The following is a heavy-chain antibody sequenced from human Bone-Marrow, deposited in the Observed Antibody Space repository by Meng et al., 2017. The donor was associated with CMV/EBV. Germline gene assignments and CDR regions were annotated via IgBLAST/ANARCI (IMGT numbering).Heavy chain of an antibody. CDR3: ARVFGYYGEIDY. D-gene: IGHD3-22*01. V-gene: IGHV1-46*01. Sequence: ASVKVSCKASGYTFTSYYMYWVRQAPGQGLEWMGIINPSGGSTSYAQKFQGRVTMTRDTSTSTVYMELRSLRSADTDVYYCARVFGYYGEIDYWGQGTLVTVSS. CDR2: INPSGGST. J-gene: IGHJ4*02. CDR1: GYTFTSYY.